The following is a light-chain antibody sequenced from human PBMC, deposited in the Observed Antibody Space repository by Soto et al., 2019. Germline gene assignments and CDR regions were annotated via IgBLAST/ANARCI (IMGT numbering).Light chain of an antibody. CDR2: DAS. Sequence: EVVMTQSPATLSVSPGERATLSCRAGQSTSSNLAWYQHKPGQGPRLLIHDASTRATGVPARFSGSGSGTEFTLTISSLQSEDFAVYYCQQYNDWPETFGQGTKVEIK. CDR1: QSTSSN. V-gene: IGKV3-15*01. CDR3: QQYNDWPET. J-gene: IGKJ1*01.